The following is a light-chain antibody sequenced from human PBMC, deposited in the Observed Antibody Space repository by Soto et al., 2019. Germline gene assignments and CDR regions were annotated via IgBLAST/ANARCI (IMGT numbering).Light chain of an antibody. Sequence: QSALTQPASVSGSPGQSITISCTGTSSDVGGYNYVSWYQQHPGKAPKLMIYEVSNRPSGVSNRFSGSKSGTSVSLAITGLQAEDEADYYCQSYDTSLRGWVFGGGTKLTVL. CDR3: QSYDTSLRGWV. V-gene: IGLV2-14*01. CDR1: SSDVGGYNY. J-gene: IGLJ3*02. CDR2: EVS.